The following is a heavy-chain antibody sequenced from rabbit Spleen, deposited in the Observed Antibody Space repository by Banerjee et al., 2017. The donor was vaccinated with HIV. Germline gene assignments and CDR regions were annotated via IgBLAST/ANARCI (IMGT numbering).Heavy chain of an antibody. CDR3: ARDLPDVIGWNFNL. CDR1: GFDFSSSYW. D-gene: IGHD1-1*01. V-gene: IGHV1S45*01. CDR2: IYAGSTGSA. J-gene: IGHJ4*01. Sequence: QEQLVESGGGLVQPEGSLKLSCKASGFDFSSSYWICWVRQAPGKGLEWIACIYAGSTGSAYYATWAKGRFTVSKSSSTTATLQMTSLTAADTARYFCARDLPDVIGWNFNLWGQGTLVTVS.